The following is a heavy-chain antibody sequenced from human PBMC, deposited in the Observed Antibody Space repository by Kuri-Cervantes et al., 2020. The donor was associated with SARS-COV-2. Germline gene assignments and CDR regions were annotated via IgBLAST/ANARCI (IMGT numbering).Heavy chain of an antibody. CDR3: ATPAPEYGGNSGGWVF. CDR1: GFTVSSNY. J-gene: IGHJ4*02. D-gene: IGHD4-23*01. CDR2: IYSCGST. Sequence: GGSLRLSCAASGFTVSSNYTSWVRQAPGKGLEWVSVIYSCGSTYYADSVKGRFTISRDNSKNTLYLQMNSLRAEDTAVYYCATPAPEYGGNSGGWVFWGQGTLVTVSS. V-gene: IGHV3-66*01.